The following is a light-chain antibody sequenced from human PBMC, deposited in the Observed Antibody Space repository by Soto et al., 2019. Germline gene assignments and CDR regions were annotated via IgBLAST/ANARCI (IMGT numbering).Light chain of an antibody. CDR1: QNIGGT. Sequence: EIVMTQSPATLSMSPGERATLSCRASQNIGGTLAWYQQKPGQAPRLLFYGASTRATGIPARFSGRGSRTEFTLTISSLQSEDFAAYYCQQFNNWPPLTLPGGTNVHIK. V-gene: IGKV3-15*01. CDR3: QQFNNWPPLT. CDR2: GAS. J-gene: IGKJ4*01.